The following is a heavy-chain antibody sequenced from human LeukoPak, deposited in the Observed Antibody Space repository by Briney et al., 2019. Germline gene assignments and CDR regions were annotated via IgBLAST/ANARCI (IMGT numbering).Heavy chain of an antibody. Sequence: GESLKISCKGSGYSFTNYWIGWVRQMPGKGLVWMGIIYPGDSDTRYRPSFQGQVTISADKSISTAYLQWNSLKASDTAMYYCARSDQLRWFGDPRLPSYYGMDVWGQGTTVTVSS. D-gene: IGHD3-10*01. V-gene: IGHV5-51*01. CDR2: IYPGDSDT. CDR3: ARSDQLRWFGDPRLPSYYGMDV. CDR1: GYSFTNYW. J-gene: IGHJ6*02.